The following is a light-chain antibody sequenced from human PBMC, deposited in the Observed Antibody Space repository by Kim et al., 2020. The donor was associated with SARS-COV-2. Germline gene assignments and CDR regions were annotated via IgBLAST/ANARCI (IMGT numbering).Light chain of an antibody. V-gene: IGKV3-15*01. CDR3: QQHGNWPLT. CDR1: ESVGRF. J-gene: IGKJ4*01. CDR2: GAS. Sequence: SVSPGESVTLSCRASESVGRFLAWYQQKPGQAPRLLIYGASTRATGIPARFSGSGSGTEFTVTITSLQSEDFALYYCQQHGNWPLTFGGGTKVDIK.